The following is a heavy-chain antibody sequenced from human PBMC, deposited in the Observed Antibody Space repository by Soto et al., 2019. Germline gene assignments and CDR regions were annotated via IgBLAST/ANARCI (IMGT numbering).Heavy chain of an antibody. CDR2: IWYDGSNK. J-gene: IGHJ4*02. D-gene: IGHD3-22*01. CDR3: ARGYDSSGYYSFYFDY. V-gene: IGHV3-33*01. CDR1: GFTFSSYC. Sequence: GGSLRLSCAASGFTFSSYCMHWVRQAPGKGLEWVAVIWYDGSNKYYADSVKGRFTISRDNSKNTLYLQMNSLRAEDTAVYYCARGYDSSGYYSFYFDYWGQGTLVTAPQ.